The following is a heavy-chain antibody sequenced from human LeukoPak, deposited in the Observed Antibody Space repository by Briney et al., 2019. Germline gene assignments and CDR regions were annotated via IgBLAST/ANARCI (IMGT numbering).Heavy chain of an antibody. CDR2: FDPEDGET. D-gene: IGHD3-3*01. J-gene: IGHJ6*02. CDR3: ATGLRYYDFWSGSMDV. V-gene: IGHV1-24*01. CDR1: GYTLTELS. Sequence: ASVKVSCKVSGYTLTELSMHWVRQAPGKGLEWMGGFDPEDGETIYAQKFQGGVTMTEDTSTDTAYMELSSLRSEDTAVYYCATGLRYYDFWSGSMDVWGQGTTVTVSS.